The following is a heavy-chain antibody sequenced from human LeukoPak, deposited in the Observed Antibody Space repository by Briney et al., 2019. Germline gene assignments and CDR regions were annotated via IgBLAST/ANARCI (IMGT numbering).Heavy chain of an antibody. CDR3: ARSGAGVVVAPTPFDP. Sequence: SQTLSLTCTVSGGSISSGGYFWSWIRQHPGKGLEWIGYIYYSGSTYYNPSLKSRVTISVDTSKNQFSLKLSSVTAADTAVYYCARSGAGVVVAPTPFDPWGQGTLVTVSS. CDR1: GGSISSGGYF. J-gene: IGHJ5*02. CDR2: IYYSGST. D-gene: IGHD2-15*01. V-gene: IGHV4-31*03.